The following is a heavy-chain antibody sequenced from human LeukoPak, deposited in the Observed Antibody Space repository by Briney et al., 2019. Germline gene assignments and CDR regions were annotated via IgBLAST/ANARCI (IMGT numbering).Heavy chain of an antibody. V-gene: IGHV4-39*01. CDR1: VGSISNSSYY. Sequence: SETLSLTCTVSVGSISNSSYYWGCIRQHPGKGLEWFGSIYYSGSTYYNPSLNSRVPISVDTSKNQFSLKLSSVAPVDTAVYYCARHARPFGTRAPNYIDYSGQATLVTASS. D-gene: IGHD2-2*01. CDR3: ARHARPFGTRAPNYIDY. J-gene: IGHJ4*02. CDR2: IYYSGST.